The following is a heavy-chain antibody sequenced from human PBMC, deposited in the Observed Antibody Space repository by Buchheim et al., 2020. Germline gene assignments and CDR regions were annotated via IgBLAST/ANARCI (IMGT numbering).Heavy chain of an antibody. CDR2: IYYSGST. V-gene: IGHV4-61*01. Sequence: QVQLQESGPGLVKPSETLSLTCTVSGGSVSSGSYYWSWIRQPPGKGLEWIGYIYYSGSTNYNPSLKSRVTISVDTSKNQFSLKLSSGPAADPAVYYCAGEGGGSFDYWGQGTL. J-gene: IGHJ4*02. CDR3: AGEGGGSFDY. D-gene: IGHD3-16*01. CDR1: GGSVSSGSYY.